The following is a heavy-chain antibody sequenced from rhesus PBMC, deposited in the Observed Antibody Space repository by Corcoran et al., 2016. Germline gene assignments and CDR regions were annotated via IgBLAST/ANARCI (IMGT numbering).Heavy chain of an antibody. Sequence: QVQLQESGPGLVKPLETLSLLCAVSGGSIRSIYWSCIRLAPGKGLEWVGYIYGSCSNTNYNTSLKSQVTLSGDTSKNHLSLKLSSVTAADTAVYYCARTSLGDWGPGVLVTVSS. V-gene: IGHV4S11*01. CDR3: ARTSLGD. D-gene: IGHD7-45*01. J-gene: IGHJ5-1*01. CDR2: IYGSCSNT. CDR1: GGSIRSIY.